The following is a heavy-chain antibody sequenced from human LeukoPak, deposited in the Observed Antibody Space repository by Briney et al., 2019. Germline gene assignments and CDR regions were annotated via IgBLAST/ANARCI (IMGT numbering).Heavy chain of an antibody. Sequence: GSLRLSCAASGFSVSNHYIAWVRQAPGRRLGWVSFIWAAGTTFYTDSVRGRFTVSRDQFKNTLYLQVSSLRPDDTALYYCARDGAGIESWVELDPWGQGTQVTVSA. D-gene: IGHD5-24*01. V-gene: IGHV3-66*02. CDR2: IWAAGTT. CDR1: GFSVSNHY. J-gene: IGHJ5*02. CDR3: ARDGAGIESWVELDP.